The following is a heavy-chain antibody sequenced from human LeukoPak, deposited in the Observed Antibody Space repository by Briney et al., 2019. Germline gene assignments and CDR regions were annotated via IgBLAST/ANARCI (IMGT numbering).Heavy chain of an antibody. CDR1: GYTFTTYD. Sequence: GASVKVSCKASGYTFTTYDINWVRQATGQGLEWMGWMNPNSGNTGYAQKFQGRVTMTRNISMSTAYMELSSLRSEDTAVYYCARANYYGSGKKDLDYWGQGTLVTVSS. CDR2: MNPNSGNT. J-gene: IGHJ4*02. D-gene: IGHD3-10*01. CDR3: ARANYYGSGKKDLDY. V-gene: IGHV1-8*01.